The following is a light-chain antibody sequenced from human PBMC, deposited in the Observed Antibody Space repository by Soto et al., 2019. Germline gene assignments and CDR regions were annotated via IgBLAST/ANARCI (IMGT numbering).Light chain of an antibody. CDR2: GNN. Sequence: QSVLTQPPSVSGAPGQRVTISCTGSSSNIGARNDVHWYQQLPGTAPKLLIFGNNNRPSGVPDRFSGSKSGTSASLAITGLQAEDEADYYCQSYDSSLSGSYVFGTGTQLTVL. J-gene: IGLJ1*01. CDR1: SSNIGARND. V-gene: IGLV1-40*01. CDR3: QSYDSSLSGSYV.